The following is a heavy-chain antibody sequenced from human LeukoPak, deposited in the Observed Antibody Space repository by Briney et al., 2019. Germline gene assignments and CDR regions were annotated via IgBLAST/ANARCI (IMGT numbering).Heavy chain of an antibody. CDR3: AKGVEYSDTNWFDP. V-gene: IGHV3-23*01. CDR2: ISGSGDRT. CDR1: RFTFSSYG. J-gene: IGHJ5*02. Sequence: GGSLRLSCAASRFTFSSYGMNWVRQTPGKGLEWVSSISGSGDRTYHADSVKGRFTISRDNSKNMLYLQMNSLRAEDTALYYCAKGVEYSDTNWFDPWGQGTLVTVSS. D-gene: IGHD4-17*01.